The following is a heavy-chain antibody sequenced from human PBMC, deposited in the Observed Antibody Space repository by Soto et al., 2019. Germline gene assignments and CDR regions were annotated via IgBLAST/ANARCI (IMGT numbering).Heavy chain of an antibody. J-gene: IGHJ5*02. V-gene: IGHV1-2*02. Sequence: ASVKVSCKASGYTFTGYYMHWVPQAPGQGLEWMGWINPNSGGTNYAQKFQGRVTMTRDTSISTAYMELSRLRSDDTAVYYCARRYCSSTSCYRGDWFDPWGQGTLVTVSS. D-gene: IGHD2-2*01. CDR2: INPNSGGT. CDR1: GYTFTGYY. CDR3: ARRYCSSTSCYRGDWFDP.